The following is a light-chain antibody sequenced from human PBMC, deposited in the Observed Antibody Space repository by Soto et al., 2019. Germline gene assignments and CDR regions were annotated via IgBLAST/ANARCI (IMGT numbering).Light chain of an antibody. J-gene: IGKJ1*01. CDR3: QQYKNWPPWT. CDR2: GAS. Sequence: EIVMTQSPGTLSVSPGERATLSCRASQSVGSNFAWYQQKPGRAPTLLIYGASSSATGILSRFSGSGSGTEFTLTLSSLQSEGFEFYECQQYKNWPPWTFGQGTKVEIK. V-gene: IGKV3-15*01. CDR1: QSVGSN.